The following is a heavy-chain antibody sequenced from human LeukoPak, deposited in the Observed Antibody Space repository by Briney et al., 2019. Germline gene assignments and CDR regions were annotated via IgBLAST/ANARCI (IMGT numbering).Heavy chain of an antibody. J-gene: IGHJ6*04. D-gene: IGHD3-10*02. V-gene: IGHV3-30*04. CDR1: GFTFSSYT. Sequence: QSGGSLRLSCAASGFTFSSYTMHWVRQAPGKGLEWVAIISYDGTNEYYADSVKGRFTISRDNSQNTLYLQMNSLRAEDTAVYYCAELGITMIGGVWGKGTTVTISS. CDR3: AELGITMIGGV. CDR2: ISYDGTNE.